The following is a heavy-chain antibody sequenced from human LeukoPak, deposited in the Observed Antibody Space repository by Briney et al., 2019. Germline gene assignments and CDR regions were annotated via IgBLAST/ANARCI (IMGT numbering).Heavy chain of an antibody. D-gene: IGHD3-22*01. CDR1: GGSISSYY. V-gene: IGHV4-59*01. CDR2: IYYSGST. CDR3: ARDKDYYDSSGFDY. Sequence: SETLSLTCTVSGGSISSYYWSWIRQPPGKGLEWIGYIYYSGSTNYNPSLKSRVTISVDTSKNQFSLKLSSVTAADTVVYYCARDKDYYDSSGFDYWGQGTLVTVSS. J-gene: IGHJ4*02.